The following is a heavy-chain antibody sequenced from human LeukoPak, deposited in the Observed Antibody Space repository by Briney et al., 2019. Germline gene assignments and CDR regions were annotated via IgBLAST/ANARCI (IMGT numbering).Heavy chain of an antibody. CDR2: ISAYNGNT. D-gene: IGHD4-11*01. Sequence: GASVKVSCKASGYTFTSYGISWVRQAPGQGLEWMGWISAYNGNTNYAQKLQGRVTMTTDTSTSTAYMELRSLRSDDTAVYYCARGRDYSNPTNWFDPWGQGTLVTVSS. CDR3: ARGRDYSNPTNWFDP. V-gene: IGHV1-18*01. J-gene: IGHJ5*02. CDR1: GYTFTSYG.